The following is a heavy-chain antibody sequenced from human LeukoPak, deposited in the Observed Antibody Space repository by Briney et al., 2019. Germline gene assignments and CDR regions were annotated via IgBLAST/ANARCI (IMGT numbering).Heavy chain of an antibody. CDR2: ISGSGGST. CDR3: AKDIPPSPKGGNYFDY. D-gene: IGHD2-21*01. CDR1: GFTFDDFA. V-gene: IGHV3-23*01. J-gene: IGHJ4*02. Sequence: PGRSLRLSCAPSGFTFDDFAMHWVREAPGKGLEWVSAISGSGGSTYYADSVKGRFIISRDNPKNTLYLQMNSLRAEDTAVYYCAKDIPPSPKGGNYFDYWGQGTLVTVSS.